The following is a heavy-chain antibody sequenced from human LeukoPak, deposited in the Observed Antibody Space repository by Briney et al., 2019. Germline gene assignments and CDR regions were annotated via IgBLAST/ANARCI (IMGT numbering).Heavy chain of an antibody. CDR2: IYYSGNT. V-gene: IGHV4-31*03. CDR3: ARHYHSKSAFDI. CDR1: GGSINSGGFY. D-gene: IGHD1-14*01. J-gene: IGHJ3*02. Sequence: SQTLSLTCTVSGGSINSGGFYWGWIRQHPGKDLEWIGHIYYSGNTYYNPSLKSRVIISVGTSKKQFSLQLSSVTAADTAVYYCARHYHSKSAFDIWGQGTMVTVSS.